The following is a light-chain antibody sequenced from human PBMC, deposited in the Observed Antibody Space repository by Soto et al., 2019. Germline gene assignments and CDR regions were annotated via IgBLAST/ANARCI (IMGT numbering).Light chain of an antibody. CDR1: QDISNY. CDR2: DAS. J-gene: IGKJ5*01. V-gene: IGKV1-33*01. CDR3: QQYDNLPIT. Sequence: DILLPPSASTLSAPVGARITITCRASQDISNYLNWYQQKPGKAPKLLIYDASNLETGVPSRFSGSGSGTDFTFTISSLQPEDIATYYCQQYDNLPITFGQGTLVEIK.